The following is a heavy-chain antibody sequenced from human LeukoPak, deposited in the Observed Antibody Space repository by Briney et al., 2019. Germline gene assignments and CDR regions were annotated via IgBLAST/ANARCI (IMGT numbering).Heavy chain of an antibody. CDR3: ARDHGSAYYRAPRH. D-gene: IGHD3-10*01. J-gene: IGHJ4*02. V-gene: IGHV1-46*01. Sequence: ASVKVSCKTSGYIFTNYYMHWVRQAPGQGLEWMGTINPSGGSTTYAQKFQGRVTMTRDTSTSTVYMELSSLRSEGTAVYYCARDHGSAYYRAPRHWGQGTLVTVSS. CDR1: GYIFTNYY. CDR2: INPSGGST.